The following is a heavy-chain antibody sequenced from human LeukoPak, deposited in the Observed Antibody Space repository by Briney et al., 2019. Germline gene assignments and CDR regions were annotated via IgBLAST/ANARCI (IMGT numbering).Heavy chain of an antibody. D-gene: IGHD3-9*01. CDR2: INHSGST. J-gene: IGHJ6*02. V-gene: IGHV4-34*01. CDR3: ARVIRYQYYYYYGMDV. CDR1: GGSFSGYY. Sequence: SETLSLTCAVYGGSFSGYYWSWIRQPPGKGLEWIGEINHSGSTNYNPSLKSRVTISVDTSKNQFSLKLSSVTAADTAVYYCARVIRYQYYYYYGMDVWAKGPRSPSP.